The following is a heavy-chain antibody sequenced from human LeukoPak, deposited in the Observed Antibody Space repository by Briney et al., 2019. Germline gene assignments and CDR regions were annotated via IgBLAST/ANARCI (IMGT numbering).Heavy chain of an antibody. CDR2: ISYDGSNK. J-gene: IGHJ4*02. D-gene: IGHD3-10*01. CDR3: AKEPMVRGLIYYFDY. V-gene: IGHV3-30*18. Sequence: GGSLRLSCAASGFTSSDYGMHWVRQAPGKGLERVAVISYDGSNKYYVDSVKGRFTISRDNSKNTLYLQMNSLRAEDTAVYYCAKEPMVRGLIYYFDYWGQGTLVTVSS. CDR1: GFTSSDYG.